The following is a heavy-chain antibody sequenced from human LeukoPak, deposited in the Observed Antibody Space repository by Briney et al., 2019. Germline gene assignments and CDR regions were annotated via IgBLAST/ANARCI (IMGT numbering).Heavy chain of an antibody. CDR2: IDPSDSYT. D-gene: IGHD6-13*01. J-gene: IGHJ4*02. Sequence: HGESLRISCKGSGYSFTTYWISWARQMPGKGLEWMGRIDPSDSYTNYSPSFQDHVTISADKSFSTAYLQWTSLKASDTAMYYCARHAKAYGSSCDYWGQGTLVTVST. CDR3: ARHAKAYGSSCDY. CDR1: GYSFTTYW. V-gene: IGHV5-10-1*01.